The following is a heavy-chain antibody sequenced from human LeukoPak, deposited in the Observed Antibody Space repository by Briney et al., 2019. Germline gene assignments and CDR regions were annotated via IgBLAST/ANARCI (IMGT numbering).Heavy chain of an antibody. J-gene: IGHJ4*02. Sequence: GESLKISCKGSGYSFTSYWIGWVRQMPGKGLGWMGIIYPGDSDTRYSPSFQGQVTISADKSISTAYLQWSSLKASDTAMYYCARRPPPNGERMSFDYWGQGTLVTVSS. CDR3: ARRPPPNGERMSFDY. CDR1: GYSFTSYW. D-gene: IGHD2-8*01. CDR2: IYPGDSDT. V-gene: IGHV5-51*01.